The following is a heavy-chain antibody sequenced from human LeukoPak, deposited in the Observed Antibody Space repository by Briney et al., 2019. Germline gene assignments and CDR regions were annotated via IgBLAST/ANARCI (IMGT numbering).Heavy chain of an antibody. CDR3: AKRGGSSWYGDFDY. CDR1: GFTFSSYA. D-gene: IGHD6-13*01. V-gene: IGHV3-23*01. CDR2: ISGSGGST. Sequence: GGSLRLSCAASGFTFSSYAMSWVRQAPGKGLEWVSAISGSGGSTYYADSVKGRFTISRDNSKNTLYVQMNSLTAEDTAVYYCAKRGGSSWYGDFDYWGQGTLVTVSS. J-gene: IGHJ4*02.